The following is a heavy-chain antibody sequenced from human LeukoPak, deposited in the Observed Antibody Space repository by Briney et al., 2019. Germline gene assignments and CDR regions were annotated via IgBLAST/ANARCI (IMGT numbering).Heavy chain of an antibody. J-gene: IGHJ4*02. Sequence: SETLSLTCTVSGGSISSYYWSWIRQPPGKGLEWIGYIYYSGSTNYNPSLKSRVTISVDTSKNQFSLKLSSVTAADTAVYYCARHSSSSSWLDYWGQGTLVTVSS. CDR2: IYYSGST. CDR3: ARHSSSSSWLDY. V-gene: IGHV4-59*08. CDR1: GGSISSYY. D-gene: IGHD6-13*01.